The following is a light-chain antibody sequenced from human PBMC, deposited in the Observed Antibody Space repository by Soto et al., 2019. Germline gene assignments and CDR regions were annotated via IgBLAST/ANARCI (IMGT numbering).Light chain of an antibody. CDR1: QSVSSY. CDR3: QQRSNWPWT. Sequence: VLTQSPATLSFSPGDRATLSCRASQSVSSYLACYQQKPGQAPRLLIYDASNRATGIPARFSGSGSGTDFTLTISSLEPEDFAVDYCQQRSNWPWTFGQGTKVVIK. J-gene: IGKJ1*01. V-gene: IGKV3-11*01. CDR2: DAS.